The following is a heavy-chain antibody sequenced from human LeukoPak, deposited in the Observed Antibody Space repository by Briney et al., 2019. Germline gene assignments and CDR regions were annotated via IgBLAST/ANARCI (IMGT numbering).Heavy chain of an antibody. D-gene: IGHD4-23*01. J-gene: IGHJ4*02. CDR1: GYSISSGYY. CDR3: VRVDNGGNYFDY. Sequence: NPFETLSLTCTVSGYSISSGYYWGWIRLPPGKGLEWIGSIYHSGSTYCNPSLKSRLTISADTSKNQFSLRLSSVTAADTAVYYCVRVDNGGNYFDYWGQGTLVTVSS. CDR2: IYHSGST. V-gene: IGHV4-38-2*02.